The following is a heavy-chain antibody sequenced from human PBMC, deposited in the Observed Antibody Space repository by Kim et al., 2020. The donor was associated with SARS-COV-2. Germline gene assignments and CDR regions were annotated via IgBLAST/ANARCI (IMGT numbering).Heavy chain of an antibody. D-gene: IGHD6-13*01. Sequence: GGSLRLSCAASGFTFRHNAMSWVRHAPGKGLEWVSSISASGGSTDYADSVKGRFTISRDNSKNTLSLQMNSLRAEDTAVYYCARASGTSSSYEKDYWGQGTLVTVSS. J-gene: IGHJ4*02. CDR1: GFTFRHNA. CDR3: ARASGTSSSYEKDY. CDR2: ISASGGST. V-gene: IGHV3-23*01.